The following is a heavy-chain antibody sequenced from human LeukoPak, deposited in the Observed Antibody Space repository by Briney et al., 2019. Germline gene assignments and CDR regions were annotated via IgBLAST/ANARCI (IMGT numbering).Heavy chain of an antibody. J-gene: IGHJ4*02. CDR2: IWYGGSNK. V-gene: IGHV3-33*06. Sequence: GGSLRLSCAASGFTFSSYGMHWVRQAPGKGLEWVAVIWYGGSNKYYADSVKGRFTISRDNSKNTLYLQMNSLRAEDTAVYYCAKDPRPYSSSWSTHFDYWGQGTLVTVSS. CDR1: GFTFSSYG. D-gene: IGHD6-13*01. CDR3: AKDPRPYSSSWSTHFDY.